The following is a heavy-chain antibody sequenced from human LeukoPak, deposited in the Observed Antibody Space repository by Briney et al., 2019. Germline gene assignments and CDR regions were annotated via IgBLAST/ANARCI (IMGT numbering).Heavy chain of an antibody. J-gene: IGHJ6*02. CDR3: ARESTRITIFGVVSDYYYGMDV. CDR2: IYYSGST. CDR1: GGSISSGGYY. Sequence: PSETLSLTCTVSGGSISSGGYYWSWIRQPPGKGLEWIGYIYYSGSTNYNPSLKSRVTISEDTSKNQFSLKLSSVTAADTAVYYCARESTRITIFGVVSDYYYGMDVWGQGTTVTVSS. D-gene: IGHD3-3*01. V-gene: IGHV4-61*08.